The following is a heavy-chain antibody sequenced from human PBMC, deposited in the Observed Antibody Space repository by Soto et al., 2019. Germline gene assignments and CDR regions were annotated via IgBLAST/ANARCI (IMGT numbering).Heavy chain of an antibody. CDR1: GGSFSGYY. D-gene: IGHD3-10*01. V-gene: IGHV4-34*01. CDR3: ARRIPRVGGYYYGSGNKVGWPNPYYFDY. Sequence: SETLSLTCAVYGGSFSGYYWSWIRQPPGKGLEWIGEINHSGSTNYNPSLKSRVTISVDTSKNQFSLKLSSVTAADTAVYYCARRIPRVGGYYYGSGNKVGWPNPYYFDYWGQGTLVTVSS. J-gene: IGHJ4*02. CDR2: INHSGST.